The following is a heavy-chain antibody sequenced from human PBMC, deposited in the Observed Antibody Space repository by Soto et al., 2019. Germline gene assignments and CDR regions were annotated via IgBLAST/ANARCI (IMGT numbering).Heavy chain of an antibody. CDR2: IYYSGST. V-gene: IGHV4-59*01. CDR1: GGSISSYY. Sequence: SETLSLTCTVSGGSISSYYWSWIRQPPGKGLEWIGYIYYSGSTNYNPSLKSRVTISVDTSKNQFSLKLSSVTAADTAVYYCARARLPNYYYGSGSYAYYHGMDAWGQGTTVTVSS. CDR3: ARARLPNYYYGSGSYAYYHGMDA. D-gene: IGHD3-10*01. J-gene: IGHJ6*02.